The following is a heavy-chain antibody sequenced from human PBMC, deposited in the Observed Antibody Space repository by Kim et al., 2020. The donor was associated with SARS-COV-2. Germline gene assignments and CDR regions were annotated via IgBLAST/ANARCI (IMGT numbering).Heavy chain of an antibody. J-gene: IGHJ6*02. CDR2: INHSGST. V-gene: IGHV4-34*01. Sequence: SETLSLTCAVYGGSFSGYYWSWIRQPPGKGLEWIGEINHSGSTNYNPSLKSRVTISVDTSKNQFSLKLSSVTAADTAVYYCARLPHFLYYYGSGSYSERPYYYYGMDVWGQGTTVTVSS. D-gene: IGHD3-10*01. CDR1: GGSFSGYY. CDR3: ARLPHFLYYYGSGSYSERPYYYYGMDV.